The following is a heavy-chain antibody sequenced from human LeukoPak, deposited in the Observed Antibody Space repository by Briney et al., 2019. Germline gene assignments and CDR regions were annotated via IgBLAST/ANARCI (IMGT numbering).Heavy chain of an antibody. CDR2: IKQDGSEK. CDR1: GFTFSTYW. Sequence: GGSLRLSCAASGFTFSTYWMSWVRQAPGKGLEWVANIKQDGSEKYYVDSVKGRFTISRDNAKNSLYLQMNSLRAEDTAVYYCARWSPDYGDNSGDFDYWGQGTLVTVSS. V-gene: IGHV3-7*03. J-gene: IGHJ4*02. CDR3: ARWSPDYGDNSGDFDY. D-gene: IGHD4-23*01.